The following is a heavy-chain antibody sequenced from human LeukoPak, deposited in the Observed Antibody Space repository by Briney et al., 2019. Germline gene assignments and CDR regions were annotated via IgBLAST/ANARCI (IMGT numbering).Heavy chain of an antibody. CDR2: IRYDGSNK. J-gene: IGHJ4*02. CDR1: GFTFSSYG. CDR3: AKGGIENILTGYHPFDY. D-gene: IGHD3-9*01. Sequence: PGGSLRLSCAASGFTFSSYGMHWVRQAPGKGLEWVAFIRYDGSNKYYADSVQGRFTISRDNSKNTLYLQMNSLRADDTAVYYCAKGGIENILTGYHPFDYWGQGTLVTVSS. V-gene: IGHV3-30*02.